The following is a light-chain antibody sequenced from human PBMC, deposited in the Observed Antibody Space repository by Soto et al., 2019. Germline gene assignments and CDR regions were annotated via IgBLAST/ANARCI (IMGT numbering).Light chain of an antibody. CDR1: QSISSY. CDR2: DAS. Sequence: DLQMTQSPSSLSASVGDRVTITCRASQSISSYLNWYQQKPGKAPKLLIYDASSLQRGVPSRFSGSGSGTDFTLTISSLQPEDFATYYCQQSYSTPWTFGQGTKVEIK. V-gene: IGKV1-39*01. J-gene: IGKJ1*01. CDR3: QQSYSTPWT.